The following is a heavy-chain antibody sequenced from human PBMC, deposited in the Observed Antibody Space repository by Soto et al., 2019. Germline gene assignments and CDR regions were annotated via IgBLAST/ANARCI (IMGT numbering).Heavy chain of an antibody. V-gene: IGHV3-48*03. CDR1: GFTFSSYE. CDR2: ISSSGSTI. CDR3: ARDGPYDFWSGYYTYFDY. Sequence: GGSLRLSCAASGFTFSSYEMNWVRQAPGKGLEWVSYISSSGSTIYYADSVKGRFTITRDNAKNSLYLQMNSLRAEDTAVYYCARDGPYDFWSGYYTYFDYWGQGTLVTVSS. J-gene: IGHJ4*02. D-gene: IGHD3-3*01.